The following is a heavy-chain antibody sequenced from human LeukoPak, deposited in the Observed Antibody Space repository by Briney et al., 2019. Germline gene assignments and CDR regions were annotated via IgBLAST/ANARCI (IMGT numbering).Heavy chain of an antibody. CDR3: ATSILTFRYFDL. D-gene: IGHD2/OR15-2a*01. J-gene: IGHJ2*01. CDR2: IIPKFGTT. Sequence: GASVKVSCKASGYTFTSYDINWVRQAPGQGLQWMGDIIPKFGTTKYSRTLQDRLAITVDESTTTVYMELSSLTSGDTAMYYCATSILTFRYFDLWGRGTLVTVSS. CDR1: GYTFTSYD. V-gene: IGHV1-69*13.